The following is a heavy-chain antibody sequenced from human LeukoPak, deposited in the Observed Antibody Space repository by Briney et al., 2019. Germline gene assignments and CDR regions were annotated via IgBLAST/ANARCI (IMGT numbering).Heavy chain of an antibody. J-gene: IGHJ4*02. D-gene: IGHD6-13*01. CDR1: GFTFNNYA. Sequence: GGSLRLSCAASGFTFNNYALTWVRQTPGKGLECVSAISGDGVSPYYVDSVRGRFTISRDNSKNTLYLQMNSLRAEDTGICYCAKVDSSSWGIPDYWGQGTLVTVSS. V-gene: IGHV3-23*01. CDR2: ISGDGVSP. CDR3: AKVDSSSWGIPDY.